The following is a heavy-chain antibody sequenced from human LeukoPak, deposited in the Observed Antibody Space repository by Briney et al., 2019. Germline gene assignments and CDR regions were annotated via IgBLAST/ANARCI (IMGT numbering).Heavy chain of an antibody. CDR1: GGSFSGYY. CDR3: AREVAGIYNWFDP. V-gene: IGHV4-34*01. J-gene: IGHJ5*02. D-gene: IGHD2-15*01. Sequence: SETLSLTCAVYGGSFSGYYWSWIRQPPGKGLEWIGEINHSGSTNYNPSLKSRVTISVDTSKNQLSLKLSSVTAADTAVYYCAREVAGIYNWFDPWGQGTLVTVSS. CDR2: INHSGST.